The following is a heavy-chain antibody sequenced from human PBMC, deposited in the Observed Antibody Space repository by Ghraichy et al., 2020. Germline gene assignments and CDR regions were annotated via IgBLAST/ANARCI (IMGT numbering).Heavy chain of an antibody. V-gene: IGHV3-43*02. CDR2: ISGDGGST. CDR3: AKGREWLAFGVTRTYAFDI. D-gene: IGHD6-19*01. J-gene: IGHJ3*02. Sequence: GGSLRLSCAASGFTFDDYAMHWVRQAPGKGLEWVSLISGDGGSTYYADSVKGRFTISRDNSKNSLYLQMNSLRTEDTALYYCAKGREWLAFGVTRTYAFDIWGQGTMVTVSS. CDR1: GFTFDDYA.